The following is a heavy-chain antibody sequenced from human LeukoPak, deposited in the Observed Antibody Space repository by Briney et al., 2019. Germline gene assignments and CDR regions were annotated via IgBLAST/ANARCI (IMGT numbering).Heavy chain of an antibody. J-gene: IGHJ4*02. CDR2: IYYSGST. CDR3: ASPVCSGGSCYYNY. D-gene: IGHD2-15*01. CDR1: GGSISSSSYY. Sequence: SETLSLTCTVSGGSISSSSYYWGWIRQPPGKGLEWIGSIYYSGSTYYNPSLKSRVTISVDTSKNQFSLKLSSVTAADTAVYCCASPVCSGGSCYYNYWGQGTLVTVSS. V-gene: IGHV4-39*01.